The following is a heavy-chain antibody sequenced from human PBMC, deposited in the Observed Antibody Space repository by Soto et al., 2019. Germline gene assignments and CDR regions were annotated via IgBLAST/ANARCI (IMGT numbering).Heavy chain of an antibody. J-gene: IGHJ6*02. CDR3: AREPHYGDYFYYYYGMDV. CDR1: GFTFSSYG. CDR2: IWYDGSNK. D-gene: IGHD4-17*01. V-gene: IGHV3-33*01. Sequence: GGSLRLSCAASGFTFSSYGMHWVRQAPGKWLEWVAVIWYDGSNKYYADSVKGRFTISRDNSKNTLYLQMNSLRAEDTAVYYCAREPHYGDYFYYYYGMDVWGQGTTVTVSS.